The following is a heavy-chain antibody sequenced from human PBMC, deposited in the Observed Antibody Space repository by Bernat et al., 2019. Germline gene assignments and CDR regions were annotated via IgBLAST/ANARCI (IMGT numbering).Heavy chain of an antibody. CDR3: ARDTQGGNSG. J-gene: IGHJ4*02. Sequence: QVQLQQWGAGLLKPSETLSLTCAVYGGSFSVYYWSWIRQPPGKGLEWIGEINHSGSINYNPSLKSRVTLSVDTSKNQFSLKLTSVTAADTAVYYCARDTQGGNSGWGQGTLVTVSS. D-gene: IGHD4-23*01. CDR1: GGSFSVYY. CDR2: INHSGSI. V-gene: IGHV4-34*01.